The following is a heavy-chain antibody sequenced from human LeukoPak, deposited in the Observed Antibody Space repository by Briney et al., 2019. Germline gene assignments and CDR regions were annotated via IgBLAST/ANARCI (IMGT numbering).Heavy chain of an antibody. CDR2: ISSSGSTI. Sequence: GGSLRLSCAASGFTFSSYEMNWVRQAPGKGLEWVSYISSSGSTIYYADSVKGRFTISRDNSKNSLYLQMNSLRTEDTALYYCAKDVAKSTISSSWYPPDYWGQGTLVTVSS. CDR3: AKDVAKSTISSSWYPPDY. CDR1: GFTFSSYE. D-gene: IGHD6-13*01. V-gene: IGHV3-48*03. J-gene: IGHJ4*02.